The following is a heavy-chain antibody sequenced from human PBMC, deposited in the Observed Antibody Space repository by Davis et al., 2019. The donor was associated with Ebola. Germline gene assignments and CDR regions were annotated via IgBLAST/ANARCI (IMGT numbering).Heavy chain of an antibody. CDR1: GFTFSSYA. CDR2: ISGSGGST. D-gene: IGHD5-24*01. V-gene: IGHV3-23*01. J-gene: IGHJ4*02. Sequence: GESPKISCAASGFTFSSYAMSWVRQAPGKGLEWVSAISGSGGSTYYADSVKGRFTISRDDSKNTAYLQMNSLKTEDTAVYYCTCTIQMAPTDYWGQGTLVTVSS. CDR3: TCTIQMAPTDY.